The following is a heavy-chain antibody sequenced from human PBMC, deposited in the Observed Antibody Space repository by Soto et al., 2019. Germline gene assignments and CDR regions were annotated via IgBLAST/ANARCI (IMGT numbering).Heavy chain of an antibody. V-gene: IGHV3-23*01. J-gene: IGHJ4*02. CDR3: ARARDASLLRVRSAY. CDR1: GFTFSSYT. D-gene: IGHD2-21*02. CDR2: IGGSVDGT. Sequence: WGSLRLSCEASGFTFSSYTMNWVRRAPGKGLEWVATIGGSVDGTYYGDSVKGRFTISRDNSKNTVYLQMNSLRAEDTAIYYCARARDASLLRVRSAYWSQGTLVTVS.